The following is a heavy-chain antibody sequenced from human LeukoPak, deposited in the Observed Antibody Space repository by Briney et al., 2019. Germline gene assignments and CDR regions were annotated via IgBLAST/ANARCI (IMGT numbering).Heavy chain of an antibody. CDR3: AKDRHGRTYYYGSGKFDY. Sequence: PGGSLRLSCAASGFTVSVNYMSWVRQAPGKGLQWVSVLYSSGGTNYADSVKGRFSISRDNSENTLHLQMNSLRAEDTAVYYCAKDRHGRTYYYGSGKFDYWGQGTLVTVSS. D-gene: IGHD3-10*01. CDR1: GFTVSVNY. V-gene: IGHV3-66*01. CDR2: LYSSGGT. J-gene: IGHJ4*02.